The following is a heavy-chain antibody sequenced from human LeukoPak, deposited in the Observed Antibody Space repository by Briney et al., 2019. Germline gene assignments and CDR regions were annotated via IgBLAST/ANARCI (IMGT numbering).Heavy chain of an antibody. V-gene: IGHV1-69-2*01. CDR1: GYTFTDYY. D-gene: IGHD6-6*01. CDR2: VDPEDGET. CDR3: ATGVSSSSGYNWFDP. J-gene: IGHJ5*02. Sequence: ATVKISCKVSGYTFTDYYMHWVQQAPGKGLEWMGLVDPEDGETIYAEEFQGRVTITADTSTDTAYMELSSLRSEDTAVYYCATGVSSSSGYNWFDPWGQGTLVTVSS.